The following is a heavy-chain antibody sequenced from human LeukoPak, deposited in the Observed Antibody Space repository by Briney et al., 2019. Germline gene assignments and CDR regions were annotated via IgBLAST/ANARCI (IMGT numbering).Heavy chain of an antibody. V-gene: IGHV3-72*01. Sequence: GGSLRLSCAASGSILSDHYMDWVRQAPGKGLEWVGRTRNKAMSYTTDYAASVKGRFTISRDDSKKSLYLQMNSLKIEDTAVYFCSRVYYDSSGYYRYFDSWGQGTLVTVSS. J-gene: IGHJ4*02. CDR3: SRVYYDSSGYYRYFDS. D-gene: IGHD3-22*01. CDR1: GSILSDHY. CDR2: TRNKAMSYTT.